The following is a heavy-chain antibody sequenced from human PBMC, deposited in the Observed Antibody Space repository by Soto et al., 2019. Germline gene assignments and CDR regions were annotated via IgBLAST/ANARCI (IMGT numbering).Heavy chain of an antibody. CDR1: GGSLRSATYY. V-gene: IGHV4-31*11. CDR2: FYHSGST. Sequence: SETLSLTCAVSGGSLRSATYYWSWIRQHPGKGLEWIGYFYHSGSTNYNPSLKSRVAISVDASKQQFSLKLTSVTAADTALYYCAAGTLGAVWTPLDDWGQGILVTVSS. J-gene: IGHJ4*02. D-gene: IGHD3-16*01. CDR3: AAGTLGAVWTPLDD.